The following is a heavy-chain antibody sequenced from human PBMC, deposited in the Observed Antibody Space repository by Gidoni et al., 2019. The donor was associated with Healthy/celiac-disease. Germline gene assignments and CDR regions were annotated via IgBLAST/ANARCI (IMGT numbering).Heavy chain of an antibody. CDR2: INLSGST. V-gene: IGHV4-34*01. D-gene: IGHD3-22*01. CDR1: GGSFSGYH. Sequence: QVQLQQWGAGLLKPSETLPLTCAVYGGSFSGYHWSWFRQPPGKGLEWIGEINLSGSTNYNPSLKSRVTISVDTSKNQFSLKLSSVTAADTAVYYCAMIRSSDAFDIWGQGTMVTVSS. J-gene: IGHJ3*02. CDR3: AMIRSSDAFDI.